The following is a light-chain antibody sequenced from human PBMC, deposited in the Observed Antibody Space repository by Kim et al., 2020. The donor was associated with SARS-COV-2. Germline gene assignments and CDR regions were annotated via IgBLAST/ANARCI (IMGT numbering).Light chain of an antibody. CDR2: AAS. CDR3: QQSHTAPLLS. Sequence: DIQMTQSPSSLSASVGDRVTITCQASQDISNYLNWYQQKPGKAPKLLIYAASSLHSGAPSRFSGSGSGTDFTLTITSLQPEDFATYFCQQSHTAPLLSFGGGTKVDIK. CDR1: QDISNY. J-gene: IGKJ4*01. V-gene: IGKV1-39*01.